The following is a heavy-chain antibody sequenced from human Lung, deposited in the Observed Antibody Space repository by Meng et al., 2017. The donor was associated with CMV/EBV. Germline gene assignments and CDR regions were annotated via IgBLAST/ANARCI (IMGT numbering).Heavy chain of an antibody. J-gene: IGHJ4*02. CDR1: GYSFGNYA. D-gene: IGHD3-22*01. CDR2: ISYDGDKK. V-gene: IGHV3-30*04. CDR3: ARVYYDSTNYYFSFGY. Sequence: GGPLRLXCVGSGYSFGNYAMHWVRQAPGKGLEWVAVISYDGDKKFYTDSVKGRFTISRDNSKNTLILQMNSLRTEDTAVYYCARVYYDSTNYYFSFGYWGQGXLVTVSS.